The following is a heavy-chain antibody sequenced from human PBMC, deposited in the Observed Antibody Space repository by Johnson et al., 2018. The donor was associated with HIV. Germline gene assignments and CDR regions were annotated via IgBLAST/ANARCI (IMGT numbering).Heavy chain of an antibody. D-gene: IGHD1-26*01. J-gene: IGHJ3*02. CDR2: ISYDGSNK. CDR1: GFTFSSYA. CDR3: AKVQGSYAPPLDAFDI. Sequence: QVQLVESGGGVVQPGRSLRLSCAASGFTFSSYAMHWVRQAPGKGLEWVAVISYDGSNKYYADSVKGRFTISRDMYKNTLYLQMNSLRPDDSALYYCAKVQGSYAPPLDAFDIWGQGTMVTVSS. V-gene: IGHV3-30-3*01.